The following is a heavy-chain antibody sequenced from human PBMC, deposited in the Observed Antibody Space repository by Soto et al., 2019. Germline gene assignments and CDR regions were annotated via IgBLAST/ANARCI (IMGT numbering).Heavy chain of an antibody. J-gene: IGHJ3*02. Sequence: SETLSLTCAVSGGSISSSNWWSWVRQPPGKGLEWIGEIYHSGSTNYNPSLKSRVTISVDNSKNQFSLKLSSVTAADTAVYYCARPGEAYCGGDCYDAFDIWGQGTMVTVSS. D-gene: IGHD2-21*02. CDR2: IYHSGST. CDR1: GGSISSSNW. V-gene: IGHV4-4*02. CDR3: ARPGEAYCGGDCYDAFDI.